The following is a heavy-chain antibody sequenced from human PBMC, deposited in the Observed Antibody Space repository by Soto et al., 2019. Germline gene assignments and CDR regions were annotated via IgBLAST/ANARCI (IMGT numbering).Heavy chain of an antibody. J-gene: IGHJ4*02. CDR3: ARSPYTMSWYDFAY. CDR1: GYTFTMYG. CDR2: ISTYNGNT. V-gene: IGHV1-18*01. Sequence: QVQLVQSGAEVKKPGASVKVSCKTSGYTFTMYGISWVRQAPEQGLAWMGWISTYNGNTNSAQNYQGRVTVTTDPSTSTADMELRSLRSDDTAVYYCARSPYTMSWYDFAYWGQGTLVSVS. D-gene: IGHD6-13*01.